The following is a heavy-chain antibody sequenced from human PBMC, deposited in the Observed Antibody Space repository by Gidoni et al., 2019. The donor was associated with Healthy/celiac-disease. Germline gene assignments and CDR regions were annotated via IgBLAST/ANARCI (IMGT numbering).Heavy chain of an antibody. CDR2: IKSKTDGGTT. CDR1: GFTFSNAW. V-gene: IGHV3-15*01. J-gene: IGHJ6*03. Sequence: EVQLVESGGGLVKPGGSLRLSCAASGFTFSNAWMGWVRQAPGKGLEWVGRIKSKTDGGTTDYAAPVKGRFTISRDDSKNTLYLQMNSLKTEDTAVYYCTTASVYYYYYYMDVWGKGTTVTVSS. CDR3: TTASVYYYYYYMDV.